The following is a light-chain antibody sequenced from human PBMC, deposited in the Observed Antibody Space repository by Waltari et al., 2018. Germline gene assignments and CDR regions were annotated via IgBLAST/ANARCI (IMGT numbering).Light chain of an antibody. CDR1: QSVLHTNNKDY. CDR3: QQYYSTPNT. Sequence: IVMTQSPDSLGVSLGDRATINCKSSQSVLHTNNKDYLAWYQQKPGQPPKLLIYWASTREFGVPDRFSGSGSGTSFTLTISSLQAEDVAVYYCQQYYSTPNTFGQGTKLEIK. J-gene: IGKJ2*01. V-gene: IGKV4-1*01. CDR2: WAS.